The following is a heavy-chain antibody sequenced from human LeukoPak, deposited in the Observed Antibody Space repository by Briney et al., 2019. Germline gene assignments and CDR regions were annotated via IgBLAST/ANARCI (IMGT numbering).Heavy chain of an antibody. CDR1: GFTFSSYV. J-gene: IGHJ5*02. Sequence: GGSLRLSCAASGFTFSSYVMHWVRQAPGKGLEWVAIISYDGSNEYYADSVKGRFTISRDNSKNTLYLQMNSLRAEDTAVYYCARVFFPWGQGTLVTVSS. D-gene: IGHD3-3*01. V-gene: IGHV3-30*04. CDR2: ISYDGSNE. CDR3: ARVFFP.